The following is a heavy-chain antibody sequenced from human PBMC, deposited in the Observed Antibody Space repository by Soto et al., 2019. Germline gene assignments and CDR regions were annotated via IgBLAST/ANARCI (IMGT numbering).Heavy chain of an antibody. D-gene: IGHD6-13*01. CDR3: AREGIAAALDY. J-gene: IGHJ4*02. CDR2: ISSSSSYI. Sequence: EVQLVESGGGLVKPGGSLRLSCAASGFTFSSYSMNWVRQAPGKGLEWVSSISSSSSYIYYADSVKGRFTISRDNAKNSQYLQVNSLRAEDTAVYYCAREGIAAALDYWGQGTLVTVSS. V-gene: IGHV3-21*01. CDR1: GFTFSSYS.